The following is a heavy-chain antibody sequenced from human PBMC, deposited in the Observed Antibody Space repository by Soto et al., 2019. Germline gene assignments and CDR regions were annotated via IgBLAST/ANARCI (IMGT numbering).Heavy chain of an antibody. V-gene: IGHV3-11*01. CDR1: GFTFGDYY. CDR3: ARDLRFVDLRYYFDS. D-gene: IGHD3-10*01. CDR2: ISSTGTTI. J-gene: IGHJ4*02. Sequence: QERLVESGGGLVKPGGSLRLSCETSGFTFGDYYMSWIRQAPGRGLEWVSLISSTGTTIQYADSVKGRFTISRDNVRSTLFLMMNNLKSEDTAVYYCARDLRFVDLRYYFDSWGQGTLVTVSS.